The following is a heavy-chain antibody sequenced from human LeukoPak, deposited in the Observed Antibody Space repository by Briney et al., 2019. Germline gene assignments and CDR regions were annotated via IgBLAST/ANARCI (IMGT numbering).Heavy chain of an antibody. Sequence: GGSLRLSCAASGFTFSSYAMHWVRQAPGKGLEWVAVISYDGSNKYYADSVKGRFTISRDNSKNTLYLQMNSLRAEDTAVYYCAKRVTYSSLPGYFQHWGQGTLVTVSS. V-gene: IGHV3-30-3*02. CDR3: AKRVTYSSLPGYFQH. CDR1: GFTFSSYA. D-gene: IGHD6-13*01. CDR2: ISYDGSNK. J-gene: IGHJ1*01.